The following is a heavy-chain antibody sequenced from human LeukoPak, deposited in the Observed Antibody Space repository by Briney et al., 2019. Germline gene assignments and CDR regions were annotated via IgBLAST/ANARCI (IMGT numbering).Heavy chain of an antibody. CDR1: GFTLGNYA. J-gene: IGHJ4*02. CDR3: ARDTLSSYGSGSYVY. D-gene: IGHD3-10*01. V-gene: IGHV3-20*04. CDR2: INWNGRST. Sequence: GGSLRLSCVASGFTLGNYAMTWVRQAPGKGLEWVSGINWNGRSTGYADSVKGRFTISRDNAKNSLYLQMNSLRAEDTALYYCARDTLSSYGSGSYVYWGQGTLVTVSS.